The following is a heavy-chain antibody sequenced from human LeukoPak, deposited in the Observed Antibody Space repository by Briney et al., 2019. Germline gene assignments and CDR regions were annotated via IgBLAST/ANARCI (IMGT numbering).Heavy chain of an antibody. CDR1: GFTFSDYY. J-gene: IGHJ3*02. CDR3: ARDALLYAFDI. CDR2: ISSSGSAI. V-gene: IGHV3-11*04. D-gene: IGHD3-10*01. Sequence: GGSLRLSCAASGFTFSDYYMSWIRQAPGKGLEWVSYISSSGSAIYYADSVKGRFTVSRDNAKNSLFLQMNSLRAEDTAVYFCARDALLYAFDIWGQGTMVTVSS.